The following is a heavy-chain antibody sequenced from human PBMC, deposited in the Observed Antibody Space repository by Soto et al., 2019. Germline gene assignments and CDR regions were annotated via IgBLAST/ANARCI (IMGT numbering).Heavy chain of an antibody. V-gene: IGHV4-59*01. J-gene: IGHJ4*01. CDR1: VVSIISYY. Sequence: SETLSLTCTVSVVSIISYYCSWIRQPPVKGLEWIVFIFHSVNSKYNPSLKSRVTISVDTSKNQFSLSLDSVTAAYTAVYFCARENEHTITFEYWGKGNMVNXS. D-gene: IGHD1-1*01. CDR3: ARENEHTITFEY. CDR2: IFHSVNS.